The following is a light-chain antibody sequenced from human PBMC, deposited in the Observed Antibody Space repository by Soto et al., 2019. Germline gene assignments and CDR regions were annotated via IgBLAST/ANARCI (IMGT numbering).Light chain of an antibody. V-gene: IGKV1-9*01. CDR3: QQLSTYPST. CDR2: AAS. Sequence: ELTQTPYSLSPSVGDRVTITCRASQGIGSYLAWYQQKPGEAPKLLIFAASTLQSGVPSRFSGSGSGTDFTLTISSLQAEDFATYYCQQLSTYPSTFGGGTKVEI. J-gene: IGKJ4*01. CDR1: QGIGSY.